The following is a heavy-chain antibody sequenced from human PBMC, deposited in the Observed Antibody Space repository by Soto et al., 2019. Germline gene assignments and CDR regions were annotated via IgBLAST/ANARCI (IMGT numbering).Heavy chain of an antibody. D-gene: IGHD1-26*01. Sequence: EVQLVESGGGLVQPGGSQRLSCAASGFTFSDHYMDWVRQAPGKGLEWVGRIRNKANSYTTDYAASVKGRFTTSRDDLKDSLYLQMNSLKTEDTAIYYCARDSGKGAYFDYWGHGTLATVSS. J-gene: IGHJ4*01. CDR2: IRNKANSYTT. CDR3: ARDSGKGAYFDY. CDR1: GFTFSDHY. V-gene: IGHV3-72*01.